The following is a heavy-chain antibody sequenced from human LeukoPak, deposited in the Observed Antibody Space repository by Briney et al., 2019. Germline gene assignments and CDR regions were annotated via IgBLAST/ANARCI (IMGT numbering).Heavy chain of an antibody. V-gene: IGHV3-30*03. CDR1: GFTFSNYG. D-gene: IGHD2-2*02. Sequence: GRSLRLSCAASGFTFSNYGIHWVRQAPGKGLEWVAVISYDGNNKYYADSVKGRFTISRDNSKNTLYLQMNSLRAEDTAVYYCARIPATAILNYWGQGTLVTVSS. CDR3: ARIPATAILNY. J-gene: IGHJ4*02. CDR2: ISYDGNNK.